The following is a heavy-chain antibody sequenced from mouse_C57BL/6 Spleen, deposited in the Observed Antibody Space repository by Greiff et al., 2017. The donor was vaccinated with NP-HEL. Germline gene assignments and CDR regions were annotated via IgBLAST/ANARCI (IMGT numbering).Heavy chain of an antibody. CDR1: GFNIRDDY. J-gene: IGHJ3*01. Sequence: EVQLQESGAELVRPGASVKLSCTASGFNIRDDYMHWVKQRPEQGLEWIGWIDPENGDTEYASKFQGKATITADTSSNTAYLQLSSLTSEDTAVYYCTTLYYGNRFGYWGQGTLVTVSA. D-gene: IGHD2-1*01. CDR3: TTLYYGNRFGY. CDR2: IDPENGDT. V-gene: IGHV14-4*01.